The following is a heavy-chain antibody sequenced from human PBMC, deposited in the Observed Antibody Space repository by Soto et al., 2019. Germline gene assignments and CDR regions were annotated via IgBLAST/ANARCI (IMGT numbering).Heavy chain of an antibody. D-gene: IGHD2-2*02. J-gene: IGHJ6*02. CDR1: GGSFSGYY. CDR2: INHSGST. CDR3: ARNPVRYCSSTSCYISYYYYYGMDV. Sequence: SETLSLTCAVYGGSFSGYYWSWIRQPPGKGLEWIGEINHSGSTNYNPSLKSRVTISVDTSKNQFSLKLSSVTAADTAVYYCARNPVRYCSSTSCYISYYYYYGMDVWGQGTTVTVSS. V-gene: IGHV4-34*01.